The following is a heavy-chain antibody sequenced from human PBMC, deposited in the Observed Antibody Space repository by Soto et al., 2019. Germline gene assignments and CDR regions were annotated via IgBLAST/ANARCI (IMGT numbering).Heavy chain of an antibody. CDR3: AKGATSTSRSYYYYYGMDV. D-gene: IGHD1-26*01. CDR2: ISGSGGTT. V-gene: IGHV3-23*01. J-gene: IGHJ6*02. CDR1: GFTFSNYA. Sequence: QPGGSLRLSCAASGFTFSNYAMTWVRRAPGKGLEWVSAISGSGGTTYYADSVKGRFTISRDNSKNTLYLQMNSLRAEDTAVYYCAKGATSTSRSYYYYYGMDVWGQGTAVTVSS.